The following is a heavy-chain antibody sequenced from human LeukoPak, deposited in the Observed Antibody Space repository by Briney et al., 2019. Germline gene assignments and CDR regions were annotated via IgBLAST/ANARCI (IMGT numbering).Heavy chain of an antibody. CDR1: GFSFRDYP. Sequence: PGGSLRLSCEAAGFSFRDYPMGWVRRASGKRLEWVSGISAGADVIFYADPVKGRFTISRDNSKNTLYLQMNSLRAEDTAVYYCARDLSVGGLDICGQGTMVTVSS. CDR3: ARDLSVGGLDI. D-gene: IGHD2-15*01. J-gene: IGHJ3*02. CDR2: ISAGADVI. V-gene: IGHV3-23*01.